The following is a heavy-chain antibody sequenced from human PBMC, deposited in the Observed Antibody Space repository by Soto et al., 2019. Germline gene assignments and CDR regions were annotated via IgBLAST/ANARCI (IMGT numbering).Heavy chain of an antibody. D-gene: IGHD5-12*01. CDR3: ARESGWLHEGYNWFDP. CDR1: VVTFTSYA. CDR2: IIPIFGTA. J-gene: IGHJ5*02. Sequence: SVKVSCYSSVVTFTSYAISWVRQAPGQGLEWMGGIIPIFGTANYAQKFQGRVTITADESTSTAYLELSSLRSEETAVYYCARESGWLHEGYNWFDPWGQGTLVTVSS. V-gene: IGHV1-69*13.